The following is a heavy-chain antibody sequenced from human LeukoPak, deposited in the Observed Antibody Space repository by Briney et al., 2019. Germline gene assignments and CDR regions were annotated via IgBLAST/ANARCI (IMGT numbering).Heavy chain of an antibody. CDR1: GGSISTFY. J-gene: IGHJ3*02. D-gene: IGHD3-22*01. CDR2: IYYSGST. CDR3: ARRRAPVVTKGKRYRGDAFDI. Sequence: SETLSLTCTVSGGSISTFYWSWIRQPPGKGLEWIGYIYYSGSTNYNPSLKSRLTISVDTSKNQFSLKLSSVTAADTAVYYCARRRAPVVTKGKRYRGDAFDIWGQGTMVTVSS. V-gene: IGHV4-59*12.